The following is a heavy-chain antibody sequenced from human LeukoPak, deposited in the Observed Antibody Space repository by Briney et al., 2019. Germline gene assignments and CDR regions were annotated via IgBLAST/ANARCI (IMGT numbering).Heavy chain of an antibody. J-gene: IGHJ5*02. CDR1: GGSISSSSYY. CDR2: IYYSGST. D-gene: IGHD2-21*02. Sequence: SETLSLTCTVSGGSISSSSYYWGWIRQPPGKGLEWIGSIYYSGSTYYNPSLKSRVTISVDTSKNQFSLKLSSVTAADTAVYYCARGQIVVVTTLPSNWFDPWGQGTLVTVSS. CDR3: ARGQIVVVTTLPSNWFDP. V-gene: IGHV4-39*07.